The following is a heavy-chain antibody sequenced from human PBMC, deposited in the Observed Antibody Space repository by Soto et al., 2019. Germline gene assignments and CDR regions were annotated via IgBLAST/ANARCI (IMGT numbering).Heavy chain of an antibody. CDR1: GFTFSDSY. J-gene: IGHJ6*02. Sequence: LRLSCAASGFTFSDSYMSWIRQAPGKGLEWISYITFSGNTVYYADSLKGRFTISRDNAKNSLYLQMNRLRAEDTAVYYCARVSWREKYGMDVWGQGTTVTVSS. V-gene: IGHV3-11*01. CDR2: ITFSGNTV. CDR3: ARVSWREKYGMDV.